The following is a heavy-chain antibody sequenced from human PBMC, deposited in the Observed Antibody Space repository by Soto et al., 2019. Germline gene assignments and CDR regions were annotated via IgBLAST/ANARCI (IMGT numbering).Heavy chain of an antibody. CDR1: GFTFSDSY. J-gene: IGHJ6*02. Sequence: LRLSCAASGFTFSDSYMSWIRQAPGKGLEWISYITFSGNTVYYADSLKGRFTISRDNAKNSLYLQMNRLRAEDTAVYYCARVSWREKYGMDVWGQGTTVTVSS. V-gene: IGHV3-11*01. CDR2: ITFSGNTV. CDR3: ARVSWREKYGMDV.